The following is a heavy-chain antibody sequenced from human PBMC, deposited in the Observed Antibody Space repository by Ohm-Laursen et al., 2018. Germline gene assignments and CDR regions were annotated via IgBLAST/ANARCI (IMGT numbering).Heavy chain of an antibody. CDR3: AGRSIVATIDY. J-gene: IGHJ4*02. CDR2: INHSGST. Sequence: SETLSLTCVVYRGSFSGYYWNWVRQPPGKGLEWIGEINHSGSTNYNPSLKSRVTISVDTSKNQFSLKLSSVTAGDTAVYYCAGRSIVATIDYWGQGSLVTVSS. D-gene: IGHD5-12*01. V-gene: IGHV4-34*01. CDR1: RGSFSGYY.